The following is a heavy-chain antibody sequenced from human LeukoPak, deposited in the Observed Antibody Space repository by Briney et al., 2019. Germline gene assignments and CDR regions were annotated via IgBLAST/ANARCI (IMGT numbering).Heavy chain of an antibody. CDR2: ISGSTSYI. J-gene: IGHJ4*02. D-gene: IGHD3-16*01. CDR3: ARDLGGGTDY. CDR1: AFTFRTYS. Sequence: PGGSLRLSCVASAFTFRTYSMHWVRQAPGKGLEWVSSISGSTSYIYYADSVRGRFTISRDNAKNSLYLQMNSLRAEDTAVYYCARDLGGGTDYWGQGTLVTVSS. V-gene: IGHV3-21*01.